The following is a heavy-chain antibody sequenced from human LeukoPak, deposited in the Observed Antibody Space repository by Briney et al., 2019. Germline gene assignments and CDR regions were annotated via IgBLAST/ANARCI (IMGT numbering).Heavy chain of an antibody. J-gene: IGHJ4*02. CDR2: INHSGST. CDR3: ARDHSDY. Sequence: SETLSLTCAVYGGSFSGYYWSWIRQPPGKGLEWIGEINHSGSTNYNPSLKSRVTISVDTSKNQFSLKLSSVTAADTAVYYCARDHSDYWGQGTLVTVSS. V-gene: IGHV4-34*01. CDR1: GGSFSGYY.